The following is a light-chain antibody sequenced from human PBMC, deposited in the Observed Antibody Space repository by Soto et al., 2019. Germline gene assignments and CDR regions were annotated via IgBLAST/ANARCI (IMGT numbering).Light chain of an antibody. CDR3: QQYDNYPYT. V-gene: IGKV1-5*03. J-gene: IGKJ2*01. Sequence: DIQMTQSPSTLSASVGDRVTITCRASQSITSWLAWYQQKPGKAPKILINKASTLESGVPSRFSGSGSGTEFTLTXSSLQXDDFATYYCQQYDNYPYTFGQGTKLEIK. CDR1: QSITSW. CDR2: KAS.